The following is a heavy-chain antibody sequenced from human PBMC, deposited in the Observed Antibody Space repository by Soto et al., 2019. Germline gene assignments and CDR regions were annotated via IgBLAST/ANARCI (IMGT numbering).Heavy chain of an antibody. Sequence: QITLKESGLTLVKPTQTLTLTCTFSGFSLSTSGVGVGWIRQPPGKALEWLALIYWDDDKRYSPSLKSRLTILKVISINLVVLTMTNMDPVDTATHSCALRPIAGVYGDFDIWGQGTMVTVSS. CDR1: GFSLSTSGVG. J-gene: IGHJ3*02. D-gene: IGHD1-26*01. V-gene: IGHV2-5*02. CDR3: ALRPIAGVYGDFDI. CDR2: IYWDDDK.